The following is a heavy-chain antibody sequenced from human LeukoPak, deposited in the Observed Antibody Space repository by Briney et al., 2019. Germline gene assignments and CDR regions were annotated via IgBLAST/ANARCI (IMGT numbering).Heavy chain of an antibody. V-gene: IGHV3-48*04. Sequence: PGGSLRLSCAASGFTFSSYSMNWVRQAPGKGLEWVSYISSSSSTIYYADSVKGRFTISRDNAKNSLYLQMNSLRAEGTAVYYCARGYSSSWYSLWGQGTLVTVSS. J-gene: IGHJ1*01. CDR1: GFTFSSYS. CDR3: ARGYSSSWYSL. D-gene: IGHD6-13*01. CDR2: ISSSSSTI.